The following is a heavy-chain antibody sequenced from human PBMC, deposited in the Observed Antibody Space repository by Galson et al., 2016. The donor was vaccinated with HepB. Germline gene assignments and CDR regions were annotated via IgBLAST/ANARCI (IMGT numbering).Heavy chain of an antibody. V-gene: IGHV1-18*01. J-gene: IGHJ4*02. CDR3: ARGPSIPLAGDY. CDR1: GYTFTNYG. D-gene: IGHD6-19*01. CDR2: ISAFHGVI. Sequence: SVKVSCKASGYTFTNYGIIWVRQAPGQGLQWMAWISAFHGVIYYAQKFQDRVIVTTDPSTSTAYMEVRSLRSDDTAVYYCARGPSIPLAGDYWGQGTLVTVSS.